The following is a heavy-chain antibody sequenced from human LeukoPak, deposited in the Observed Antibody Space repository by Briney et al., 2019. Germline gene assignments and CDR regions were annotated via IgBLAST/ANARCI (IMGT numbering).Heavy chain of an antibody. CDR3: ARRKGGNTWFDV. Sequence: SETLSLTCHVSGVSINGFFWDWIRQTPGNGLEWLGDISYHGRANYNPSLESRLTMSVDASKNQFSLSVQSVTAADTALYYCARRKGGNTWFDVWGQGNQVTVSS. J-gene: IGHJ5*02. CDR1: GVSINGFF. CDR2: ISYHGRA. V-gene: IGHV4-59*08.